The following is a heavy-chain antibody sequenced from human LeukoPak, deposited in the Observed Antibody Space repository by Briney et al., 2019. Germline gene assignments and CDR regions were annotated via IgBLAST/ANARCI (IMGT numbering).Heavy chain of an antibody. CDR1: GFTFSSYW. Sequence: GGSLRLSCAASGFTFSSYWMSWVRQAPGKGLEWVANIKQDGSEKYYVDSVKGRFTISRDNSKNTLYLQMNSLRAEDTAVYYCAKLRGSGSYYISYYYYYYMDVWGKGTTVTISS. D-gene: IGHD3-10*01. CDR2: IKQDGSEK. CDR3: AKLRGSGSYYISYYYYYYMDV. J-gene: IGHJ6*03. V-gene: IGHV3-7*01.